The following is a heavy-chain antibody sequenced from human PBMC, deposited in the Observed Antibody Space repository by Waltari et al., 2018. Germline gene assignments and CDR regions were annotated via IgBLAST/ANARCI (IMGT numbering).Heavy chain of an antibody. D-gene: IGHD5-12*01. CDR3: ARDADGYNLGY. CDR1: GFTFSSYG. V-gene: IGHV3-30*02. J-gene: IGHJ4*02. CDR2: IRYDGSNK. Sequence: QVQLVESGGGVVQPGGSLRLSCAASGFTFSSYGMHWVRQAPGKGLEWVAFIRYDGSNKYYADSVKGRFTISRDNSKNTLYLQMNSLRAEDTAVYYCARDADGYNLGYWGQGTLVTVSS.